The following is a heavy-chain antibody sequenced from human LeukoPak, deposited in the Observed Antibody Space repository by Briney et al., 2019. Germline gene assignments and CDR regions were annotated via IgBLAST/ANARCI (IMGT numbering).Heavy chain of an antibody. V-gene: IGHV4-59*01. D-gene: IGHD5-12*01. Sequence: SENLSLTCTVSDDSISDYYRGWIRQPPGKGLEWVGYIYYSGTTNDNPSLKSRVTMSLDTSKNQFSLKLSSVAAADTALYYCARGLGPGGYADYWGQGTLVTVSS. CDR2: IYYSGTT. CDR1: DDSISDYY. CDR3: ARGLGPGGYADY. J-gene: IGHJ4*02.